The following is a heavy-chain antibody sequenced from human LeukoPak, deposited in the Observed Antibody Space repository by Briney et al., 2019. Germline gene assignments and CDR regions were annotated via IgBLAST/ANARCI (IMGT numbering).Heavy chain of an antibody. D-gene: IGHD2-2*01. CDR3: ARPRDIVVVPAALHFDY. J-gene: IGHJ4*02. Sequence: SETLSLTCTVSGGSISSSSYYWGWIRPPPGKGPEWVGRIYYSGSTYYNPSLKSRVTISVDTSKNQFSLKLSSVTAADTAVYYCARPRDIVVVPAALHFDYWGQGTLVTVSS. V-gene: IGHV4-39*01. CDR1: GGSISSSSYY. CDR2: IYYSGST.